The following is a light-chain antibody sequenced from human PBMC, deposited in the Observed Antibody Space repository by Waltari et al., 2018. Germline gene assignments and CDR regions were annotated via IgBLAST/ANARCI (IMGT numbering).Light chain of an antibody. V-gene: IGKV3-20*01. CDR2: EAS. CDR1: QSISGY. J-gene: IGKJ1*01. Sequence: EIVLTQSPGTLSLSPGARATLSRRASQSISGYLVWYQQKPGRDPRLLIYEASRRATGIPDRFSGSGSGTDFSLTISRLEPEDFAVYYCQNYERLPATFGQGTKVEIK. CDR3: QNYERLPAT.